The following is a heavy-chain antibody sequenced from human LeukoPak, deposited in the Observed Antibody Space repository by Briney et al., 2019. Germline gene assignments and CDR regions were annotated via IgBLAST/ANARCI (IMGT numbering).Heavy chain of an antibody. V-gene: IGHV4-39*01. CDR2: IYYSGST. D-gene: IGHD1-7*01. CDR1: GGSISSSSYY. CDR3: ARQGAFSITGTTVTLDY. Sequence: SETLSLTCTVSGGSISSSSYYWGWIRQPPGKGLEWIGSIYYSGSTYYNPSLKSRVTISVDTSKNQFSLKLSSVTAADTAVYYCARQGAFSITGTTVTLDYWGQGTLVTVSS. J-gene: IGHJ4*02.